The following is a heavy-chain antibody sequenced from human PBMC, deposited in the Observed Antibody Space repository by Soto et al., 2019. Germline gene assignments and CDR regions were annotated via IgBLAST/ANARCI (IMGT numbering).Heavy chain of an antibody. Sequence: EVQLVESGGDLIQHGGSLRLSCAASGFIVTNHYMSWVRQAPGKGLEWGSVIYSGGSRYYADSVKGRFTISIDDTKNTRSLQMNSLRIEDTAVYYCVRGPTDSPLWVLQWPYGDYWGQGTLVTVSS. CDR2: IYSGGSR. CDR1: GFIVTNHY. CDR3: VRGPTDSPLWVLQWPYGDY. D-gene: IGHD6-19*01. J-gene: IGHJ4*02. V-gene: IGHV3-53*01.